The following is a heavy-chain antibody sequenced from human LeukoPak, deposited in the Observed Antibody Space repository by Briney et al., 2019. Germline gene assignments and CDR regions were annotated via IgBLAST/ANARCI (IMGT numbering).Heavy chain of an antibody. J-gene: IGHJ4*02. V-gene: IGHV1-18*01. Sequence: ASVKVSCKASGYTFTSYGISWVRQASGQGLEWMGWISAYNGNTNYAQKLQGRVTMTTDTSTSTAYMELRSLRSDDTAVYYCARDADIVVVTARTFHYWGQGTLVTVSS. CDR1: GYTFTSYG. CDR3: ARDADIVVVTARTFHY. D-gene: IGHD2-21*02. CDR2: ISAYNGNT.